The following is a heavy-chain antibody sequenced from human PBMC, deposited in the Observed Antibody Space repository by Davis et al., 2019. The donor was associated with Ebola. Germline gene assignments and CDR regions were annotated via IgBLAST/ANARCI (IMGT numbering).Heavy chain of an antibody. CDR3: ARDDLSSGWYGIDY. D-gene: IGHD6-19*01. CDR2: ISSDGGIT. Sequence: GESLKISCAASGFTFNKYWMHWVRQAPGKGLVYVSRISSDGGITSYADSVKGRFTISRDNAKSTLYLQMNSLTAEDTAVYYCARDDLSSGWYGIDYWGQGTLVTVSS. CDR1: GFTFNKYW. J-gene: IGHJ4*02. V-gene: IGHV3-74*01.